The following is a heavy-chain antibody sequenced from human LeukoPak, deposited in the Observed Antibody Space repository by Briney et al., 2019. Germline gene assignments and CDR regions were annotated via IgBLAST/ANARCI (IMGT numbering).Heavy chain of an antibody. CDR2: ISTYSVSI. CDR3: VIVGKWLQSGGVLDS. CDR1: GFTFNIYS. J-gene: IGHJ4*02. Sequence: GGSLRLSCAASGFTFNIYSMTWVRQAPGKGLEWISYISTYSVSIVYADSVKGRFTISRDDAKNSLYLQMNSLRDDDTGVYFCVIVGKWLQSGGVLDSWGEGAPVIVSS. V-gene: IGHV3-48*02. D-gene: IGHD5-24*01.